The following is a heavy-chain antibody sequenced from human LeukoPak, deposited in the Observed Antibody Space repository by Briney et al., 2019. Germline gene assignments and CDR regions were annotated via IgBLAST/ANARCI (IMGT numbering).Heavy chain of an antibody. CDR3: ARDQGALGWFDP. CDR2: IYYSGST. CDR1: GGSISSYY. V-gene: IGHV4-59*01. D-gene: IGHD1-26*01. Sequence: PSETLSLTCTVSGGSISSYYWSWTRQPPGKGLEWIGYIYYSGSTNYNPSLKSRVTISVDTSKNQFSLKLSSVTAADTAVYYCARDQGALGWFDPWGQGTLVTVSS. J-gene: IGHJ5*02.